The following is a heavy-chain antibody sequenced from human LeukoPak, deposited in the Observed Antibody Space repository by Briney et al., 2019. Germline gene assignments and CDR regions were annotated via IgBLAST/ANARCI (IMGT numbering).Heavy chain of an antibody. Sequence: ASVKVSCKASSYTFTSSGTSWVRQAPGQGLEWMGWISAYNGNTNYAQNLQGRVTMTTDTSTSTAYMELRSLRSDDTAVYYCARAPPIVGAAGAFDIWGQGTMVTVSS. V-gene: IGHV1-18*01. CDR2: ISAYNGNT. D-gene: IGHD1-26*01. CDR3: ARAPPIVGAAGAFDI. CDR1: SYTFTSSG. J-gene: IGHJ3*02.